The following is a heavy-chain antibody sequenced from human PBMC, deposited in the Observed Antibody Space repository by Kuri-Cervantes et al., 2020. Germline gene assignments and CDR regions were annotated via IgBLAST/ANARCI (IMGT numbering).Heavy chain of an antibody. J-gene: IGHJ4*02. CDR1: GYTFTSYG. CDR3: ARDGWGRGHERKFDY. D-gene: IGHD2-8*02. V-gene: IGHV1-18*01. Sequence: ASVKVSCKASGYTFTSYGISWVRQAPGQGLEWMGWISAYNGNTNYAQKLQGRVTMTTDTSTSTAYMELRSLRSEDTAVYYCARDGWGRGHERKFDYWGQGTLVTDSS. CDR2: ISAYNGNT.